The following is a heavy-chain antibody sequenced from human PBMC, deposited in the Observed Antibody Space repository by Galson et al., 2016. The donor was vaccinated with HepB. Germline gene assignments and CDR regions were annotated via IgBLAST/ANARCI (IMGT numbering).Heavy chain of an antibody. J-gene: IGHJ4*02. CDR3: MRERGVVLGDY. Sequence: SLRLSCAASGFTFNNYAMNWVRQAPGKGLEYVSPISENGDYVFYRDSLKGRFTISRDNAKDTLYLEMNSLRVEDAGVYYCMRERGVVLGDYWGQGTLVTVSS. V-gene: IGHV3-21*01. D-gene: IGHD3-10*01. CDR2: ISENGDYV. CDR1: GFTFNNYA.